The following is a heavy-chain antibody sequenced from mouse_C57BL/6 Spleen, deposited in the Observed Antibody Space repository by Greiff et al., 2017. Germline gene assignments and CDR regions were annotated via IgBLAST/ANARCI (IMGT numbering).Heavy chain of an antibody. V-gene: IGHV1-55*01. CDR1: GYNFTSYW. CDR2: IYPGSGST. CDR3: ARRTHYYGSSYGGYFDD. Sequence: QVQLQQPGAELVKPGASVKMSCKASGYNFTSYWITWVKQRPGQGLEWIGGIYPGSGSTKYNEKFKGKATLTADTSSSTAYMQLSSLTSEDAAVYYCARRTHYYGSSYGGYFDDWGQATTLTVSS. J-gene: IGHJ2*01. D-gene: IGHD1-1*01.